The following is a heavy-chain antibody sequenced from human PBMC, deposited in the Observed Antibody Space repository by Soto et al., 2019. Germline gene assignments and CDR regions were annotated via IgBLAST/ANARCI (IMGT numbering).Heavy chain of an antibody. Sequence: LGESLKISCKASGYKFTTFWLNWVRQTPGKGLEWLGRIDPTDSFTNYSPPFEGHVTISVDRSISTAYLQWNSLQAADTAIYYCEGPASGGSRDDFDVWGQGTTVTVSS. CDR1: GYKFTTFW. CDR3: EGPASGGSRDDFDV. V-gene: IGHV5-10-1*01. D-gene: IGHD2-15*01. CDR2: IDPTDSFT. J-gene: IGHJ3*01.